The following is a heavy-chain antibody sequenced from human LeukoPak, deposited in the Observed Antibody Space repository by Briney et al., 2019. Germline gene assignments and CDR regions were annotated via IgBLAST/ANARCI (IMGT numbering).Heavy chain of an antibody. V-gene: IGHV4-39*01. CDR3: ARVRVVPYYFDY. J-gene: IGHJ4*02. CDR1: GGSISSSSYY. CDR2: IYYSGST. Sequence: PSETLSLTCTVSGGSISSSSYYWGWIRQPPGKGLEWIGSIYYSGSTYDTPPLKSRVTISVDTSKNQFSLNLSSLTAADTAVYYCARVRVVPYYFDYWGQGTLVTVSS. D-gene: IGHD3-3*01.